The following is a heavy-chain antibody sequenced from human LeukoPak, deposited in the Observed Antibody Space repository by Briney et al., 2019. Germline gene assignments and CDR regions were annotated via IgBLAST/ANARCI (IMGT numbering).Heavy chain of an antibody. CDR2: ISSGGITI. CDR1: GFRFSDYY. V-gene: IGHV3-11*01. J-gene: IGHJ4*02. Sequence: GGSLRLSCAASGFRFSDYYMTWIRQAPGKGLEWVSYISSGGITIYYADSVKGRFTISRDNAKNSLYLQVNSLRAEDTAVYYCAKDDSSGYKAFDYWGQGTLVTVSS. D-gene: IGHD3-22*01. CDR3: AKDDSSGYKAFDY.